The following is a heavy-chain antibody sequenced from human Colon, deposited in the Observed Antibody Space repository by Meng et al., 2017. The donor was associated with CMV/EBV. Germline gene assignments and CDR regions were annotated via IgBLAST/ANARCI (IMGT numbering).Heavy chain of an antibody. CDR1: GFTFSNYW. D-gene: IGHD1-26*01. Sequence: GESLKISCAASGFTFSNYWMTWLRQAPGRGLELVAHIKEDGSEKYFVGSVKGRFTISRDNAKNSLYLQMNTLRAEDTALYYCAKDVGANFFYGLDVWGQGTTVTVSS. CDR2: IKEDGSEK. J-gene: IGHJ6*02. CDR3: AKDVGANFFYGLDV. V-gene: IGHV3-7*03.